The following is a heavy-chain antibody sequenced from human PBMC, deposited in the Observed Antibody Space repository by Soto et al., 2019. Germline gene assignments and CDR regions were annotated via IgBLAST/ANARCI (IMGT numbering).Heavy chain of an antibody. Sequence: GGALKISCKGSGYSFTSYWIGGVRQMPGKGLEWMGIIYPGDSDTRYSPSFQGHVTISADKSISTAYLQWSSLKASDTAMSYCARTIGPYDFWSGPTDYWGQGTLVAVSS. CDR1: GYSFTSYW. CDR2: IYPGDSDT. CDR3: ARTIGPYDFWSGPTDY. D-gene: IGHD3-3*01. J-gene: IGHJ4*02. V-gene: IGHV5-51*01.